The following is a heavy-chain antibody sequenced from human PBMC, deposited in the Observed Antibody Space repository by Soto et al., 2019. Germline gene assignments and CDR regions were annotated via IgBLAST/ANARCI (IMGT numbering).Heavy chain of an antibody. Sequence: GASLKISCKGSGYSFTSYWISWVRQMPGKGLEWMGRIDPSDSYTNYSPSFQGHVTISADKSISTAYLQWSSLKASDTAMYYCARRALGEAVTPDMDVWGQGTTVTVSS. CDR1: GYSFTSYW. CDR3: ARRALGEAVTPDMDV. V-gene: IGHV5-10-1*01. J-gene: IGHJ6*02. CDR2: IDPSDSYT. D-gene: IGHD4-4*01.